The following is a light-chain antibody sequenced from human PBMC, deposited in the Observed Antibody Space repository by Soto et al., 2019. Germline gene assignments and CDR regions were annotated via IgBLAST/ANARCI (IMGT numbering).Light chain of an antibody. Sequence: DIQMTQSPSSLSASVGDRVTSTCRASQTISSWLAWYQQKPGKAPKLLIYAASALPRGVPSRFSGSGSGTKFTLTIASLQPDDFATYYCQQYETFPGTFGPGTKVDIK. CDR3: QQYETFPGT. V-gene: IGKV1-5*01. CDR1: QTISSW. CDR2: AAS. J-gene: IGKJ1*01.